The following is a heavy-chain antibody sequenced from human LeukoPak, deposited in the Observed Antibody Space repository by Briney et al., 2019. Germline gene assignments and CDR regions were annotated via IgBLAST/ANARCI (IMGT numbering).Heavy chain of an antibody. V-gene: IGHV3-30*02. CDR1: GFTFSSYG. CDR3: AKDPFRGTVGAFDI. CDR2: IRYDGSNK. J-gene: IGHJ3*02. Sequence: GGSLRLSCAASGFTFSSYGMHWVRQAPGKGREWVAFIRYDGSNKYYADSVKGRFTISRDNSKNTLYLQMNSLRAEDTAVYYCAKDPFRGTVGAFDIWGQGTMVTVSS. D-gene: IGHD1/OR15-1a*01.